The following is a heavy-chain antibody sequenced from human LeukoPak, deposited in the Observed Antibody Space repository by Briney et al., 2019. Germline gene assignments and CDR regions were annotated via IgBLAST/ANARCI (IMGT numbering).Heavy chain of an antibody. Sequence: GGSLRLSCAASGFTLSSYWIHWVRQAPGKGLVWVSRINSDGRRTTCADSVKGRFTISRDNAKNTLYLQMNSLRTEDTAVYYCAKTTGRADYSSDGGYYGLDVWGQGTTVTVSS. D-gene: IGHD4-11*01. J-gene: IGHJ6*02. CDR3: AKTTGRADYSSDGGYYGLDV. V-gene: IGHV3-74*01. CDR1: GFTLSSYW. CDR2: INSDGRRT.